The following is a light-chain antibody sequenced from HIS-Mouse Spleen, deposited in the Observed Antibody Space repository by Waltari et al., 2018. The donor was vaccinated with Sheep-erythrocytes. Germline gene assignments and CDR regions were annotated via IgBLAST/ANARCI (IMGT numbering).Light chain of an antibody. CDR2: DVS. V-gene: IGLV2-11*01. J-gene: IGLJ1*01. CDR3: CSYAGSYTYV. Sequence: QSALTQPRSVSGSPGQSVTISCTGTSSDVGGYNYVSWYQQHPGNAPKLMSYDVSKRPSGVPDRFSGSKSGNTASLTISGLQAEDEADYYCCSYAGSYTYVFGTGTKVTVL. CDR1: SSDVGGYNY.